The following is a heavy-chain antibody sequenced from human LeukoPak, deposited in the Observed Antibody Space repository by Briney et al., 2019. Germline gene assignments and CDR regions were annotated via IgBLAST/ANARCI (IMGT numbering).Heavy chain of an antibody. D-gene: IGHD6-13*01. CDR1: GLTVSSNH. J-gene: IGHJ4*02. CDR3: AKMASPYSTQVDY. V-gene: IGHV3-53*01. CDR2: IYTGGST. Sequence: GGSLRLSCAASGLTVSSNHMSWVRQAPGKGLEWVLVIYTGGSTDYADSVKGRFTISRDNSKNTLYLQMNSLRAEDTAVYYCAKMASPYSTQVDYWGQGTLVTVSS.